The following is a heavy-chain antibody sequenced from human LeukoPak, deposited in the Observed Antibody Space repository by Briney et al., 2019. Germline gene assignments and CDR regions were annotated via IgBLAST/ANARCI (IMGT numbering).Heavy chain of an antibody. V-gene: IGHV1-69*13. D-gene: IGHD7-27*01. CDR2: IIPIFGTA. CDR3: ASNPPRTGDFNY. Sequence: ASVKVSCKASGGTFSSYAISWVRQATGQGLEWMGGIIPIFGTANYAKKFQGRVTITADESTSTAYMELSSLRSEDTAVYYCASNPPRTGDFNYWGQGALVTVSS. J-gene: IGHJ4*02. CDR1: GGTFSSYA.